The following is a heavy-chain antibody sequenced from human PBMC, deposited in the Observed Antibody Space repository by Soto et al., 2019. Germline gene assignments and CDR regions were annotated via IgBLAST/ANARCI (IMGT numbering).Heavy chain of an antibody. J-gene: IGHJ6*02. Sequence: KTSETLSISCPVYGGSISSYYWSWIRQPAGKELEWIGRIYTSGSTNYNPSLKSRVTMSVDTSKNQFSLKLSSVTAADTAVYYCARDRAGVLLWFGDLGYYYGMDVWGQGTTVTVSS. CDR1: GGSISSYY. V-gene: IGHV4-4*07. D-gene: IGHD3-10*01. CDR2: IYTSGST. CDR3: ARDRAGVLLWFGDLGYYYGMDV.